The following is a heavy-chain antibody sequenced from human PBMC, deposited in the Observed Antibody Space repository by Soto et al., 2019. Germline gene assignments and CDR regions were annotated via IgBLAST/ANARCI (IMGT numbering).Heavy chain of an antibody. CDR3: ARETYGTFDP. V-gene: IGHV4-59*01. CDR2: IYYSGST. D-gene: IGHD4-17*01. J-gene: IGHJ5*02. CDR1: GGSISRYY. Sequence: QVQLQESGPGLVKPSETLSLTCTVSGGSISRYYWSWIRQPPGKGLEWIGYIYYSGSTNYNPSLKSRVTISVDTSKNQFSLKLSSVTAADTAVYYCARETYGTFDPWGQGTLVTVSS.